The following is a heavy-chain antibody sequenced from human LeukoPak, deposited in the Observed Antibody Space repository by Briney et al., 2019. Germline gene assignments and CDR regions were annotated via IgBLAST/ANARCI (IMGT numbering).Heavy chain of an antibody. Sequence: GGSLRLSCAASRFTFTSFWMSWVRQAPGKGLEWVANINKDGSEKYFVDSVKGRFTISRDNAENSLHLQMNSLRAEDTAVYYCVRGSSGIVVRGVSWAWFDPWGQGTLVSVSS. D-gene: IGHD3-10*01. CDR1: RFTFTSFW. J-gene: IGHJ5*02. CDR2: INKDGSEK. V-gene: IGHV3-7*05. CDR3: VRGSSGIVVRGVSWAWFDP.